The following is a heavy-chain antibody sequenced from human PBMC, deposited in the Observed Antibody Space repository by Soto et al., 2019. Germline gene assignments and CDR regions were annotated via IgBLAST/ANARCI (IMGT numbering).Heavy chain of an antibody. CDR2: IYPDDSDT. J-gene: IGHJ4*02. CDR1: GYSFSNFW. CDR3: ASSVLVTSTMNYFYR. D-gene: IGHD2-8*02. Sequence: ESLKISCQASGYSFSNFWIAWVRQMPGEGLEWLGIIYPDDSDTRYSPSFLGQVTISADKSIKTTYLQWSSLKASDTAIYFCASSVLVTSTMNYFYRWGQGTLVSFPS. V-gene: IGHV5-51*01.